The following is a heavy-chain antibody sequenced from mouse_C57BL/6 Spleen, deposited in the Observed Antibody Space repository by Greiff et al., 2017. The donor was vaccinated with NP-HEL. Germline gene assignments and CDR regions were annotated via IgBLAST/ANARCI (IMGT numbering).Heavy chain of an antibody. V-gene: IGHV1-59*01. Sequence: QVQLQQPGAELVRPGTSVKLSYWMHWVKQRPGQGLEWIGVIDPSDSYTNYNQKFKGKATLTVDTSSSTAYMQLSSLTSEDSAVYYCAREDGYDDNYFDYWGQGTTLTVSS. CDR2: IDPSDSYT. J-gene: IGHJ2*01. CDR3: AREDGYDDNYFDY. D-gene: IGHD2-2*01. CDR1: W.